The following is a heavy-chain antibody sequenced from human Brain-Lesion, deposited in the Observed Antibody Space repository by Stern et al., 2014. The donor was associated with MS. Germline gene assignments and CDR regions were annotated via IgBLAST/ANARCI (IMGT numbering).Heavy chain of an antibody. CDR3: ARERFSSSSRLFDY. D-gene: IGHD6-6*01. J-gene: IGHJ4*02. CDR2: ISYDGDNK. Sequence: VQLVQSGGGVVQPGRSLRLSCAASGFTFDSYAMHWVRQTPGKGLEWVAVISYDGDNKYYAESVKGRFTISRDNSKNPLYLLMNSLSPEDTAVYYCARERFSSSSRLFDYWGQGALVTVTS. CDR1: GFTFDSYA. V-gene: IGHV3-30-3*01.